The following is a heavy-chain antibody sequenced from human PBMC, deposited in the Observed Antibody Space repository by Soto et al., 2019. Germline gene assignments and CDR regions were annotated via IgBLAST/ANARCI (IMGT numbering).Heavy chain of an antibody. Sequence: QVQLVQSGAQVKKPGASVKVSCKASGYTFPSYGISWVRQAPGQGLQWLGWINAYNGNTNYAEKLQGRVTMTTDTSTSTAYMELRSLRSDVTAGYYCARDLVAFCSDSSGYYGGQRTLGTVSS. CDR2: INAYNGNT. CDR3: ARDLVAFCSDSSGYY. CDR1: GYTFPSYG. D-gene: IGHD3-22*01. J-gene: IGHJ4*02. V-gene: IGHV1-18*01.